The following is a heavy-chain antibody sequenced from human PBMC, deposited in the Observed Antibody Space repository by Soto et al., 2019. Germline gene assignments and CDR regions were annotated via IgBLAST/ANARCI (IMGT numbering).Heavy chain of an antibody. CDR2: IKFYGSST. J-gene: IGHJ6*02. Sequence: EVQLVESGGGLVQPGGSLRLSCAASGFAFSTYWMHWVRQAPGKGLLWVSRIKFYGSSTYYGDSVKGRFTISRDDAKNTLFLQMNGLRVDDTAVYYCARGAKNVYAMDVWGQGTTVTVSS. CDR3: ARGAKNVYAMDV. D-gene: IGHD1-1*01. CDR1: GFAFSTYW. V-gene: IGHV3-74*01.